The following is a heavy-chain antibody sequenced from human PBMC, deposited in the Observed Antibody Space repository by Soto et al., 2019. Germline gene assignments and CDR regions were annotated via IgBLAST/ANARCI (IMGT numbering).Heavy chain of an antibody. V-gene: IGHV1-69*13. CDR2: IIPIFGTA. Sequence: GASVKFSCKASGGTFSSYAISWVRQAPGQGLEWMGGIIPIFGTANYAQKFQGRVTITADESTSTAYMELSSLRSEDTAVYYCARDARGYNWNDDAPLNWFDPWGQGTLVTVSS. CDR3: ARDARGYNWNDDAPLNWFDP. D-gene: IGHD1-1*01. CDR1: GGTFSSYA. J-gene: IGHJ5*02.